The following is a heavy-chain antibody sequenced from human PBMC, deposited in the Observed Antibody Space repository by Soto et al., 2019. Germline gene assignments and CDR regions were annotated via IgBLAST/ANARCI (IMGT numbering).Heavy chain of an antibody. CDR3: ARKYYYDSRAFDF. V-gene: IGHV3-11*01. J-gene: IGHJ4*02. CDR2: INNNDRVI. Sequence: LRLSCAASGFTFSDYYMSWIRQAPGKGLEWVSFINNNDRVIYYADSVKGRFTISRDNAKTSLYLRMNSLRAEDTAIYYCARKYYYDSRAFDFWGQGTLVTVSS. CDR1: GFTFSDYY. D-gene: IGHD3-22*01.